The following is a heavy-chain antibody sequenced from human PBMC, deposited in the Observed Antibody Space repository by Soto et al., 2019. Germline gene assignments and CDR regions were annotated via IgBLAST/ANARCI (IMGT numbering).Heavy chain of an antibody. V-gene: IGHV1-18*01. D-gene: IGHD3-3*01. CDR1: GYTFTSSG. CDR2: ISTDNGNT. CDR3: ARDQGITTFGVYSMYYSGMDV. J-gene: IGHJ6*02. Sequence: QVQLVQSGAEVKKPGASVKVSCKASGYTFTSSGISWVRQAPGQGLEWMGWISTDNGNTKYAQHHQRRVRMTTDTPTSTAYMDLMSLRSDDTAVYYCARDQGITTFGVYSMYYSGMDVWGQGTTVTVSS.